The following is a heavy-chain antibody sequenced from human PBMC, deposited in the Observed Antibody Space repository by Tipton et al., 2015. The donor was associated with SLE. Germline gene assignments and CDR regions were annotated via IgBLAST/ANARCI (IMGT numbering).Heavy chain of an antibody. Sequence: SLRLSCAASGFTLTGLGMHWVRQAPGKGLEWVAVIWSGGSNKYYVDSVKGRFTISRDNSKKMLYLQMSSLRVEDTAIYYCARDGSFGLDVWGQGTTVTVSS. CDR3: ARDGSFGLDV. V-gene: IGHV3-33*01. D-gene: IGHD1-26*01. J-gene: IGHJ6*02. CDR2: IWSGGSNK. CDR1: GFTLTGLG.